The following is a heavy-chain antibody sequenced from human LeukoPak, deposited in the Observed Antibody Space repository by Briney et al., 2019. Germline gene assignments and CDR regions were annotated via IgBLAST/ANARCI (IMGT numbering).Heavy chain of an antibody. CDR2: INHSGST. J-gene: IGHJ4*02. D-gene: IGHD4-17*01. CDR1: GGSFSGYY. Sequence: PSETLSLTCAVYGGSFSGYYWSWIRQPPGKGLEWIGEINHSGSTNYNPSLKSRVTISVETSKNQFSLKLSSVTAADTAVYYCASWTTVTTYGYWGQGTLVTVSS. V-gene: IGHV4-34*01. CDR3: ASWTTVTTYGY.